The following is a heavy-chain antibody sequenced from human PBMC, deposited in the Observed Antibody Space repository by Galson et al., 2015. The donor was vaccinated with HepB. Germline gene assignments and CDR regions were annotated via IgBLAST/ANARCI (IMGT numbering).Heavy chain of an antibody. Sequence: SVKVSCKASRGTFSTYVVTWVRQAPGQGLEWMGGIIPIFGRTNYAQKFQGRVTISADASTNTAYMELTSLRSDDTAVYYCARGRGGNDLPLDYWGPGTLVTVSS. J-gene: IGHJ4*02. CDR1: RGTFSTYV. CDR3: ARGRGGNDLPLDY. CDR2: IIPIFGRT. D-gene: IGHD1-1*01. V-gene: IGHV1-69*13.